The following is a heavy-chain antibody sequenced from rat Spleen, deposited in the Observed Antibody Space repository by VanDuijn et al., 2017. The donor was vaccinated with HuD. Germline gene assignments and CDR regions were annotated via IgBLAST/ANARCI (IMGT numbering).Heavy chain of an antibody. J-gene: IGHJ2*01. CDR1: GFTFNDYW. CDR3: TTWDYYNNRFDY. D-gene: IGHD1-10*01. CDR2: ISTAGSNT. Sequence: EVHLVESGGGLVQPGRSLKLSCVASGFTFNDYWMSWIRQAPTKGLEWVAYISTAGSNTFYRDSVKGRFTISRDNAKSTLYLQMDSLRSEDTATYYCTTWDYYNNRFDYWGQGVMVTVSS. V-gene: IGHV5-27*01.